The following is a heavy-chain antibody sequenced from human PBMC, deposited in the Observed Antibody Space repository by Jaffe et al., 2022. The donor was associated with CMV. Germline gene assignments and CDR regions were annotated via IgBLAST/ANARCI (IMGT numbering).Heavy chain of an antibody. CDR3: ARHPQKRFYYDSSGYYYVRGDSDAFDI. Sequence: EVQLVQSGAEVKKPGESLRISCKGSGYSFTSYWISWVRQMPGKGLEWMGRIDPSDSYTNYSPSFQGHVTISADKSISTAYLQWSSLKASDTAMYYCARHPQKRFYYDSSGYYYVRGDSDAFDIWGQGTMVTVSS. CDR1: GYSFTSYW. J-gene: IGHJ3*02. CDR2: IDPSDSYT. D-gene: IGHD3-22*01. V-gene: IGHV5-10-1*03.